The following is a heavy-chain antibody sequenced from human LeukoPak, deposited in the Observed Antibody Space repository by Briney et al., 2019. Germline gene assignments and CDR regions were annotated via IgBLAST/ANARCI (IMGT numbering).Heavy chain of an antibody. CDR3: ASLYYYDSSGYY. Sequence: PGGSLRLSCAASGFTFSSYGMHWVRQAPGKGLEWVAVISYDGSNKYFADSVKGRFTISRDNAKNSLYLQMNSLRAEDTAVYYCASLYYYDSSGYYWGQGTLVTVSS. J-gene: IGHJ4*02. V-gene: IGHV3-30*03. D-gene: IGHD3-22*01. CDR1: GFTFSSYG. CDR2: ISYDGSNK.